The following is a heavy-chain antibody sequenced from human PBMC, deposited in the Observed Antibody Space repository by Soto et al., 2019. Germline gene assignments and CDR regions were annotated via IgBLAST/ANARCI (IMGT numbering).Heavy chain of an antibody. Sequence: GGSLRLSCAAFGFTFSSYGRSWVRQAPGKGLEWVSKISGSDGSTYFADSVKGRFTISRDNAKNTLYLQMNSLRAEDTAVYYCAKDRLGRVISAFDCWGQGTLVTVSS. CDR3: AKDRLGRVISAFDC. D-gene: IGHD3-16*02. V-gene: IGHV3-23*01. J-gene: IGHJ4*02. CDR2: ISGSDGST. CDR1: GFTFSSYG.